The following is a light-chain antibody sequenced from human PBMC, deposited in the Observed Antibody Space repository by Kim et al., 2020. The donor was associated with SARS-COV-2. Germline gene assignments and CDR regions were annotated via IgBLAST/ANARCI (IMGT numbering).Light chain of an antibody. CDR2: DNN. CDR3: GTWDSSLSAWV. J-gene: IGLJ3*02. V-gene: IGLV1-51*01. Sequence: QSVLTQPPSVSAAPGQKVTISCSGSSSNIGNNYVSWYQQLPGTAPKLLIYDNNKRPSGIPDRFSGSKSGTSATLGITGLQTGDEADYYCGTWDSSLSAWVFGGGTQQTVL. CDR1: SSNIGNNY.